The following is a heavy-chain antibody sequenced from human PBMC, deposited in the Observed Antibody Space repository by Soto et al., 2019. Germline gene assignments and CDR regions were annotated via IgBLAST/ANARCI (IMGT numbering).Heavy chain of an antibody. CDR3: ARGGEFCSTGSCNSSLGDAFDV. D-gene: IGHD2-15*01. J-gene: IGHJ3*01. CDR1: GYTFSDYY. CDR2: ISPNNGAT. Sequence: QVQLVQSGAEVKKPGASMKVSCKASGYTFSDYYMHWVRQAPGQGLGCMGWISPNNGATNYAQKFQDRVTMTRDASITTAYMELSRLRSDDTAVYYCARGGEFCSTGSCNSSLGDAFDVWGQGTTVTVSS. V-gene: IGHV1-2*02.